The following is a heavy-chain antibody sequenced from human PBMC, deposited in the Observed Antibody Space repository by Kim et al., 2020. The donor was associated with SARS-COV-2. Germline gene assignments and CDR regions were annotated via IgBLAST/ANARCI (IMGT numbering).Heavy chain of an antibody. V-gene: IGHV7-4-1*02. CDR3: ARDVPARGYSYGPYFDY. D-gene: IGHD5-18*01. CDR2: INTNTGNP. CDR1: GYTFTSYA. J-gene: IGHJ4*02. Sequence: ASVKVSCKASGYTFTSYAMNWVRQAPGQGLEWMGWINTNTGNPTYAQGFTGRFVFSLDTSVSTAYLQISSLKAEDTAVYYCARDVPARGYSYGPYFDYWGQGTLVTVSS.